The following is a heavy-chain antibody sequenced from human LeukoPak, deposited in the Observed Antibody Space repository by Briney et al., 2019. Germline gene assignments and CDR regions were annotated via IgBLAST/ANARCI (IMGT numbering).Heavy chain of an antibody. CDR3: ARDIHCSSTSCYGAFDI. Sequence: PGRSLRLSCAASGFTFSSYAMHWVRQAPGKGLEWVAVISYDGSNKYYADSVKGRFTISRVNSKNTLYLQMNSLRAEDTAVYYCARDIHCSSTSCYGAFDIWGQGTMVTVSS. J-gene: IGHJ3*02. CDR1: GFTFSSYA. D-gene: IGHD2-2*01. V-gene: IGHV3-30*04. CDR2: ISYDGSNK.